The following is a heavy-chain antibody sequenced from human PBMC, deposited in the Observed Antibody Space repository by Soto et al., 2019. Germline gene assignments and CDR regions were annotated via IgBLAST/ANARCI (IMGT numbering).Heavy chain of an antibody. J-gene: IGHJ4*02. CDR1: GYTFTSYG. CDR2: ISAYNGNT. D-gene: IGHD3-22*01. V-gene: IGHV1-18*01. Sequence: ASVKVSCKASGYTFTSYGISWVRQAPGQGLEWMGWISAYNGNTNYAQKLQGRVTMTTDTSTSTAYMELRSLRSDDTAVYYCARDHLGYYDSSGYYDYWGQGTLVTVSS. CDR3: ARDHLGYYDSSGYYDY.